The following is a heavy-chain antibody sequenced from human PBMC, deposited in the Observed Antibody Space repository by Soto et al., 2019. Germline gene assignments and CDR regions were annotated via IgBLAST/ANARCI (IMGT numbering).Heavy chain of an antibody. CDR2: IFSDADR. D-gene: IGHD1-1*01. V-gene: IGHV2-26*03. CDR3: ARMNADTCSHNYALDG. Sequence: QVTLKEAGPVLVKPTETITLTCTISGFSLTNGRMGVSWIRQSPGKALEWLAHIFSDADRSYSTSMQTRLTISTDTSGTQVVLAMTNMNPVDTGTYYCARMNADTCSHNYALDGWGQGTTVTFS. CDR1: GFSLTNGRMG. J-gene: IGHJ6*02.